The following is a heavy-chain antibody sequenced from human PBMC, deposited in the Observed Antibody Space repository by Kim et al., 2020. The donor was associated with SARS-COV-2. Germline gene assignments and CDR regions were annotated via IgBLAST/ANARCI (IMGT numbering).Heavy chain of an antibody. D-gene: IGHD6-19*01. J-gene: IGHJ5*01. V-gene: IGHV4-34*01. CDR2: INHSGST. Sequence: SETLSLTCAVYGGSFSGYYWSWIRQPPGKGLEWIGEINHSGSTNYNPSLKSRVTISVDTSKNQFSLKLSSVTAADTAVYYCARSRAGGSSGWYVRWFDSWGQGALVTVSS. CDR1: GGSFSGYY. CDR3: ARSRAGGSSGWYVRWFDS.